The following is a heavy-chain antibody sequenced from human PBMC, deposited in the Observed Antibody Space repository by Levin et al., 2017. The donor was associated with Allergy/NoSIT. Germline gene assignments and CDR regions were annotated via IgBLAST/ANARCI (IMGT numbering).Heavy chain of an antibody. Sequence: AASVKVSCKASGGTFSSYPISWVRQAPGRGLEWMGRIIPSLGITNYAQNFQGRVTITADKSTSTAYMELSSLRFEDTAVYYCARGKGECTSSTCYLSFEYWGQGTLVTVSS. V-gene: IGHV1-69*04. CDR1: GGTFSSYP. CDR2: IIPSLGIT. J-gene: IGHJ4*02. CDR3: ARGKGECTSSTCYLSFEY. D-gene: IGHD2-2*01.